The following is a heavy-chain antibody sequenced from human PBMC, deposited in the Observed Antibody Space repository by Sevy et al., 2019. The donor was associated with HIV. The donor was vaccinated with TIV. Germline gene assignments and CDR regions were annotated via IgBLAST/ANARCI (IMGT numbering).Heavy chain of an antibody. CDR3: ARGHISGWGFFEY. V-gene: IGHV4-59*01. D-gene: IGHD6-19*01. J-gene: IGHJ4*01. CDR1: GGSISSYY. Sequence: SETLSLTCTVSGGSISSYYWSWIRQPPGKALEWIGYIYYSGNPDYNPSLKSRVTISIDTSKNHFSLKLSSVTAADTAVYYCARGHISGWGFFEYWGHGTLVTVSS. CDR2: IYYSGNP.